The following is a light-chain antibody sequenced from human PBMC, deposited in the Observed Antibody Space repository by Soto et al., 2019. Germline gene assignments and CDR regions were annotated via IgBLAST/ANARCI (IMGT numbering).Light chain of an antibody. CDR2: GAS. CDR1: QSVISTY. V-gene: IGKV3-20*01. CDR3: QQYRDSLGT. J-gene: IGKJ1*01. Sequence: ESVLTQSPGTLSFSPGERATLSCRASQSVISTYLAWYQQKPGQAPRLLIYGASSMATGIPDRFSSSVYGTDFTLTISRLEPEDFAVYYCQQYRDSLGTFGQGTKVEIK.